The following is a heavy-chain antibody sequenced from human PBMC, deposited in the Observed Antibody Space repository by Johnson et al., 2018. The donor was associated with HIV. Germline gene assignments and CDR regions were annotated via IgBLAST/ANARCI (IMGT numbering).Heavy chain of an antibody. D-gene: IGHD2-2*01. J-gene: IGHJ3*02. CDR3: AKDGAMAFDI. CDR2: ISYDGSNK. V-gene: IGHV3-30*18. CDR1: GFTFSSYG. Sequence: QVHLVESGGGVVQPGRSLRLSCAASGFTFSSYGMHWVRQAPGKGLEWVAVISYDGSNKYYVDSVKGRFTISRDKSKNTLYLQMNSLRAEATAVYYCAKDGAMAFDIWGQGTVVTVTS.